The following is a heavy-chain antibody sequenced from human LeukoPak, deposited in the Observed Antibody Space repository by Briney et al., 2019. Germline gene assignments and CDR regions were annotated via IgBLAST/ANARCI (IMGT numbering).Heavy chain of an antibody. CDR2: IIPILGIA. J-gene: IGHJ6*02. CDR1: GGTFSSYA. V-gene: IGHV1-69*04. CDR3: ARCRYGEHYYYGMDV. D-gene: IGHD4-17*01. Sequence: SVKVSCKASGGTFSSYAISWVRQAPGQGLEWMGRIIPILGIANYAQKFQGRVTITADKSTSTAYMELSSLRSEDTAVYCCARCRYGEHYYYGMDVWGQGTTVTVSS.